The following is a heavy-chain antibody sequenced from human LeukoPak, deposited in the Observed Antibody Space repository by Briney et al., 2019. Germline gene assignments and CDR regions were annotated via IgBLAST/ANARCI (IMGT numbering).Heavy chain of an antibody. Sequence: SQTLSLTCTVSGGSISGGSYYWSWIRQPAGKGLEWIGRIFASGSTSYHPSLKSRVIISVDMSKNQFSLKLRSVTAADTAVYYCARDVYYYDSGSYYPYKYFDPWGQGTLVTVSS. CDR3: ARDVYYYDSGSYYPYKYFDP. CDR2: IFASGST. J-gene: IGHJ5*02. D-gene: IGHD3-10*01. V-gene: IGHV4-61*02. CDR1: GGSISGGSYY.